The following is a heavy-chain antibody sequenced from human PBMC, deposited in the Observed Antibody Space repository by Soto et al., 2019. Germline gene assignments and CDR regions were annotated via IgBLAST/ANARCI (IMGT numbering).Heavy chain of an antibody. V-gene: IGHV5-51*01. CDR2: IYPGDSDT. D-gene: IGHD2-2*01. CDR3: ARDYCSCTTCYEFDY. CDR1: GYSFTSYW. J-gene: IGHJ4*02. Sequence: GESLKISCKGSGYSFTSYWIGWVRQMPGKGLEWMGIIYPGDSDTRYSPSFQGQVTISADKSINTAYLQWSSLKASDTAMYYCARDYCSCTTCYEFDYWGQGTQVTVSS.